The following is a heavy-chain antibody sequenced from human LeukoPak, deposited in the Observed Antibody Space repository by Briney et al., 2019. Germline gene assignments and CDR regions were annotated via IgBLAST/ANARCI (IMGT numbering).Heavy chain of an antibody. CDR2: IYYSGST. CDR3: AREVSSGWSLDY. CDR1: GGSLSSGSYY. J-gene: IGHJ4*02. D-gene: IGHD6-19*01. V-gene: IGHV4-61*01. Sequence: PSETLSLTCTVSGGSLSSGSYYWRWIRQPPGKGLEWIGYIYYSGSTNYNPSLKSRVTISVDTSKNQFSLKLSSVTAADTAVYYCAREVSSGWSLDYWGQGTLVTVSS.